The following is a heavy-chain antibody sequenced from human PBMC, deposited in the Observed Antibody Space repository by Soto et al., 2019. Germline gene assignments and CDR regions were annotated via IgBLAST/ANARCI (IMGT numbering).Heavy chain of an antibody. J-gene: IGHJ4*02. CDR1: GYTFTGYY. D-gene: IGHD4-4*01. CDR2: INPNSGGT. V-gene: IGHV1-2*04. CDR3: ARERDYSNYYFDY. Sequence: ASVKVSCKASGYTFTGYYMHWVRQAPGQGLEWMGGINPNSGGTNYAEKFQGWVTMTRDTSISTAYMELSRLRSDDTAVYYCARERDYSNYYFDYWGPGTLVTVSS.